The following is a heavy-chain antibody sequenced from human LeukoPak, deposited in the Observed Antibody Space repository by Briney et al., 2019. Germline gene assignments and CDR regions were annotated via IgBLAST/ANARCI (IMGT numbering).Heavy chain of an antibody. D-gene: IGHD4-17*01. CDR1: GASVTSYY. J-gene: IGHJ4*02. CDR2: IYYGGNV. CDR3: ARLGTGHGDYSSDY. V-gene: IGHV4-59*08. Sequence: PSETLSLTCTVSGASVTSYYWNWIRQSPGKGLEWIGYIYYGGNVNSNPSLKGRVTLSVDTSMNQFSLKLNSVTAADTAVYYCARLGTGHGDYSSDYWGQGTLVTVSS.